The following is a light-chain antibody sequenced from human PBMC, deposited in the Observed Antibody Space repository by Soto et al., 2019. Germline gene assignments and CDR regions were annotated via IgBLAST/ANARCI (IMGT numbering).Light chain of an antibody. CDR3: QQYGSSPPIT. V-gene: IGKV3-20*01. Sequence: EIVLTQSPGTLSLSPGERATLSCRASQSVSSSYLAWYQQKPGQAPRRLIYGASSRATGIPDRFSGSGSGTDFTLTISRLEPEDFAVYYCQQYGSSPPITFGHGTRLEIK. J-gene: IGKJ5*01. CDR2: GAS. CDR1: QSVSSSY.